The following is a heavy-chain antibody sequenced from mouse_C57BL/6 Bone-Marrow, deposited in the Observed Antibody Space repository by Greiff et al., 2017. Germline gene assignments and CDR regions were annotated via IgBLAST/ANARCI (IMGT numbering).Heavy chain of an antibody. CDR3: GYDGYYGFFAY. V-gene: IGHV5-4*03. CDR2: ISDGGSYT. CDR1: GFTFSSYA. D-gene: IGHD2-3*01. J-gene: IGHJ3*01. Sequence: EVKLVESGGGLVKPGGSLKLSCAASGFTFSSYAMSWVRQTPEKRLEWVATISDGGSYTYYPDNVKGRFTISRDNAKNNLYLQMSHLKSEDTAMYYCGYDGYYGFFAYWGQGTLVTVSA.